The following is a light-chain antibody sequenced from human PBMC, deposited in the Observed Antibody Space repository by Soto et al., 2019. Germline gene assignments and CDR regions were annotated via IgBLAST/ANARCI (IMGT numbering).Light chain of an antibody. V-gene: IGKV3D-11*01. J-gene: IGKJ5*01. CDR1: QRISND. CDR3: QQRNYWQVT. CDR2: GAA. Sequence: EVLMTQSPATLSVSPGERVILSCRASQRISNDLAWYQQKAGQAPRLLIYGAATRATGIPGRFSGSGSGTDFTLTISSLEPEDFAIYYCQQRNYWQVTFGQGTRLEI.